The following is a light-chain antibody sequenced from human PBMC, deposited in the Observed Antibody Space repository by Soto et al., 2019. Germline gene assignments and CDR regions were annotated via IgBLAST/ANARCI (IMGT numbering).Light chain of an antibody. J-gene: IGLJ1*01. Sequence: QSVLTQPASVSGSPGQSITISCTGTNVDVGGYNYVSWYQHHPGKAPKLLIFEVSNRPSGVSNRFSGSKSGNTASLTISGLQSEDEADYYCASYAGSSTYVFGTGTKVTVL. CDR1: NVDVGGYNY. CDR2: EVS. CDR3: ASYAGSSTYV. V-gene: IGLV2-14*01.